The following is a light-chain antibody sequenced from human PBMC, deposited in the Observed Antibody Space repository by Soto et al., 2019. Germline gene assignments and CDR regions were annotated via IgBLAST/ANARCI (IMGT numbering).Light chain of an antibody. Sequence: QSALTQPASVSGSPGKSITISCTGSSSDVGDDNYVAWYQQHPDKAPKLMIFDVSSRPSGVSNRFSGSKSGSTASLTISGLQAEDEADYFCSSYSSSGTLYVFGTGTKLTVL. CDR1: SSDVGDDNY. CDR3: SSYSSSGTLYV. J-gene: IGLJ1*01. CDR2: DVS. V-gene: IGLV2-14*03.